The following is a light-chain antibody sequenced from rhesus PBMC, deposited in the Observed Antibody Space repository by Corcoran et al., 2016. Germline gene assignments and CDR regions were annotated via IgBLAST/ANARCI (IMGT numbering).Light chain of an antibody. CDR2: EAT. J-gene: IGKJ3*01. Sequence: DIQMTQSPSSLSASVGDRGTITCRASQGITNDLAWYQQKPGETPKLLIYEATRLQSGIPSRFSGRGSGTDFTLPISSLPSEYFATYSCQHFYSPPFTFGPGTKLDI. CDR1: QGITND. CDR3: QHFYSPPFT. V-gene: IGKV1-21*01.